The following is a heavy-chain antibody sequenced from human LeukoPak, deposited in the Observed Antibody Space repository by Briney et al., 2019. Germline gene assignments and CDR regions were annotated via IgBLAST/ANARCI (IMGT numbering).Heavy chain of an antibody. Sequence: GGSLRLSCRTSGFTFGVYAMSWVRQAPGKGLEWVGFTRSKSHGGTTEYAVSVRGRFTISRDESKSIAYLQMNSLKTEDTAVYYCTRGGVYMDVWGKGTTVTVSS. CDR1: GFTFGVYA. CDR2: TRSKSHGGTT. V-gene: IGHV3-49*04. CDR3: TRGGVYMDV. J-gene: IGHJ6*03.